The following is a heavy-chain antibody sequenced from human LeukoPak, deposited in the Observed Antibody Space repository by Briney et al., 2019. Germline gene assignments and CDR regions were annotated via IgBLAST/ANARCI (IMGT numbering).Heavy chain of an antibody. D-gene: IGHD1-26*01. CDR1: GFTFSNYW. Sequence: PGGSLRLSCAASGFTFSNYWMHWVRPAPGKGLVRGSRINSDGRSIIYADSVKGRFTISRDNAKNTLYLQMNSLRVEDTAVYYCARGGSPPEALGDALDIWGQGTMVTVSS. CDR3: ARGGSPPEALGDALDI. J-gene: IGHJ3*02. V-gene: IGHV3-74*01. CDR2: INSDGRSI.